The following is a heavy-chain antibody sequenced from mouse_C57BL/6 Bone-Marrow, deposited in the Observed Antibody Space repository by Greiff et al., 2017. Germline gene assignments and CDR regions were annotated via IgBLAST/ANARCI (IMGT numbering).Heavy chain of an antibody. Sequence: EVKLVASGAELVRPGASVKLSCTASGFNIKDDYMHWVKQRPEQGLEWIGWIDPENGDTEYASKFQGKATITADTSSNTAYLQLSSLTSEDTAVYYCTTGYYYDSKDWYFDVWGTGTTVTVAS. CDR1: GFNIKDDY. D-gene: IGHD1-1*01. CDR3: TTGYYYDSKDWYFDV. J-gene: IGHJ1*03. V-gene: IGHV14-4*01. CDR2: IDPENGDT.